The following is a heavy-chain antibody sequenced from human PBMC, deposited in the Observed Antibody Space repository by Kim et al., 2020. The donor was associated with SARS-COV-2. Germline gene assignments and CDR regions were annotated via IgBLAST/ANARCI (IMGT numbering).Heavy chain of an antibody. CDR1: GGSISTYY. Sequence: SETLSLTRTVSGGSISTYYWNWIRQSPQKGLEWIGFISYSGSTNYNPSLKSRVAISVDSSKNQFSLNLSSVTAADTAVYYCARGGVKQWLGLWGRGTLVTVSS. V-gene: IGHV4-59*13. J-gene: IGHJ2*01. CDR3: ARGGVKQWLGL. D-gene: IGHD6-19*01. CDR2: ISYSGST.